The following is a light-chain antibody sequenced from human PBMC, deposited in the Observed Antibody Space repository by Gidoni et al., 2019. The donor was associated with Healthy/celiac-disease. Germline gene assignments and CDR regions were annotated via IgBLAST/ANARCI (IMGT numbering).Light chain of an antibody. CDR1: SGHSGYI. V-gene: IGLV4-60*03. Sequence: HPVLPHSSSASASLLSSVKHTCSLSSGHSGYIIAWHPQQPGKAPRYLMKLEGSGSYNQGSGVPVRFSGSTSGADHYLTSSNLQSEDEADYYCETWDSNTRVFGGGTKLTVL. J-gene: IGLJ2*01. CDR3: ETWDSNTRV. CDR2: LEGSGSY.